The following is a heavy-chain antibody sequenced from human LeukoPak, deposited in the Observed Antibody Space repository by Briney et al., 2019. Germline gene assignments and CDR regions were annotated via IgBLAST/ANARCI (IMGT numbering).Heavy chain of an antibody. CDR2: ISAYNGNT. CDR3: ASEYDSSGYYYGFYAFDI. V-gene: IGHV1-18*01. J-gene: IGHJ3*02. Sequence: GASVKVSCKASGYTFTSYGISWVRQAPGQGLEWMGWISAYNGNTNYAQKFQGRVTMTRDTSTSTVYMELSSLRSEDTAVYYCASEYDSSGYYYGFYAFDIWGQGTMVTVSS. CDR1: GYTFTSYG. D-gene: IGHD3-22*01.